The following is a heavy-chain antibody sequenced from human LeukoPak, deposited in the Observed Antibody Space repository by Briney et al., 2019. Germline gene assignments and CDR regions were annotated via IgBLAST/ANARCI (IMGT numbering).Heavy chain of an antibody. CDR3: TTDRVHCKNWYFFDY. D-gene: IGHD2/OR15-2a*01. CDR1: GFNFNNAW. CDR2: IEDITNGGTA. V-gene: IGHV3-15*04. Sequence: GGSLRLSCATSGFNFNNAWMSWVRQLPGKGLEWVGRIEDITNGGTADYAAPVKGRFTISRDDSKNTLYLQMNSLTTEDTAVYYCTTDRVHCKNWYFFDYWGQGNLVRVSS. J-gene: IGHJ4*02.